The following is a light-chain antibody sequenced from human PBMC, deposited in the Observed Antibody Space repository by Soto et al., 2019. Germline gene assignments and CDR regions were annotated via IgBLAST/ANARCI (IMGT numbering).Light chain of an antibody. Sequence: EIVLTQSPATLSLSPGERATLSCRASQSVRGFLAWYQQKPGQPPRLLIYDVSKRATGIPARFSGSGSGTDFTLTISSLEPEDFAFYYCQERSDWYSFGQGTKLEI. CDR3: QERSDWYS. V-gene: IGKV3-11*01. J-gene: IGKJ2*01. CDR1: QSVRGF. CDR2: DVS.